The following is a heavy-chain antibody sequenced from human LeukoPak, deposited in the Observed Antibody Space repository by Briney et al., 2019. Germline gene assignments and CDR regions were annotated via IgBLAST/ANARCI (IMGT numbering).Heavy chain of an antibody. Sequence: GGSLRLSCAASGFTFSSYWMSWVRQAPGKGPEWVANIKQDGGETFYVDSVKGRFTISRDNAKNSLYLQMNSLRAEDTAVYYCAREDHSNYNYWGQGTLVTVSS. J-gene: IGHJ4*02. CDR2: IKQDGGET. V-gene: IGHV3-7*01. CDR3: AREDHSNYNY. D-gene: IGHD4-11*01. CDR1: GFTFSSYW.